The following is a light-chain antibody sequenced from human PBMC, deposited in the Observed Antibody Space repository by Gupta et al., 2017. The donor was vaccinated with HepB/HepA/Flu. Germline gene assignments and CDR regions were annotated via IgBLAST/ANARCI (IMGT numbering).Light chain of an antibody. J-gene: IGKJ5*01. Sequence: EILLTQSPPTLCLSPGERATLSSTANQSVGSYLAWYQQKPGQAPRLLIYDASNRATGIPARFSGSGSGTDFTLTISSLEPEDFAVYYCQQHSNWPPTFGQGTRLEIK. CDR3: QQHSNWPPT. CDR2: DAS. CDR1: QSVGSY. V-gene: IGKV3-11*01.